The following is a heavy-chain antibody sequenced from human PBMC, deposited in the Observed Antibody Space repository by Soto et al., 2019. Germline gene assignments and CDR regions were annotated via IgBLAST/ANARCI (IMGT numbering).Heavy chain of an antibody. J-gene: IGHJ4*02. D-gene: IGHD5-12*01. CDR1: GFTFSSYG. CDR3: ANGGYDLRDGYSYFDY. V-gene: IGHV3-30*18. Sequence: GGSLRLSCAASGFTFSSYGMHWVRQAPGKGLEWVAVISYDGSNKYYADSVKGRFTISRDNSKNTLYLQMNSLRAEDTAVYYCANGGYDLRDGYSYFDYWGQGTLVTVSS. CDR2: ISYDGSNK.